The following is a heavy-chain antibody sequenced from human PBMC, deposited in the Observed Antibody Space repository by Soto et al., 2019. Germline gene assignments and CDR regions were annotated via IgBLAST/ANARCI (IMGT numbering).Heavy chain of an antibody. D-gene: IGHD6-19*01. J-gene: IGHJ4*02. CDR3: ARVFYRSGWYRN. V-gene: IGHV4-59*01. CDR1: GCPLSSYY. CDR2: IYYSART. Sequence: PSETLSLTRTVPGCPLSSYYWSWIRQPPGKGLEWIGYIYYSARTNYNPSLKSRVTISVDTSKNQFSLKLSSVTAADTAVYYCARVFYRSGWYRNWGQRTLVPVS.